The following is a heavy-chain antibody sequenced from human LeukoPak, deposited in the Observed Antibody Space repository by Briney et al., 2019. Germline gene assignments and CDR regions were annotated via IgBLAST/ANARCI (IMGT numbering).Heavy chain of an antibody. D-gene: IGHD3-3*01. Sequence: PSETLSLTCAVYGGSFSGYYWSWIRQPPGKGLEWLGEMNHSGSTNYNPSLKSRVTISVDTSKNQFSLKLSSVTAADTAVYYCARHSTFFGVVIIKGRVRGPFDYWGQGTLVTVSS. CDR2: MNHSGST. CDR3: ARHSTFFGVVIIKGRVRGPFDY. J-gene: IGHJ4*02. V-gene: IGHV4-34*01. CDR1: GGSFSGYY.